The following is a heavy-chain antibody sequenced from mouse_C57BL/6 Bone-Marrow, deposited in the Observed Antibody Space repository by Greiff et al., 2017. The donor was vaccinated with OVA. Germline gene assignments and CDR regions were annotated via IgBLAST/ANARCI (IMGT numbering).Heavy chain of an antibody. CDR3: ARRITTVGYFDV. V-gene: IGHV1-81*01. CDR1: GYTFTSYG. Sequence: QVQLQQSGAELARPGASVKLSCKASGYTFTSYGISWVKQRTGQGLEWIGEFYPRSGNTYYNEKFKGKATLTADKSSSTAYMELRSLTSEDAAVYFCARRITTVGYFDVWGTGTTVTVSS. CDR2: FYPRSGNT. J-gene: IGHJ1*03. D-gene: IGHD1-1*01.